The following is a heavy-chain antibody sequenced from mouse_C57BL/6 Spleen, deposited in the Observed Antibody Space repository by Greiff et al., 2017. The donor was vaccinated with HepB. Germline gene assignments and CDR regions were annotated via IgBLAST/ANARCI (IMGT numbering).Heavy chain of an antibody. CDR1: GYTFTSYW. Sequence: QVQLQQPGAELVKPGASVKLSCKASGYTFTSYWMHWVKQRPGQGLEWIGMIHPNSGSTNYNEKFKSKATLTVDKSSSTAYMQLSSLTSEDSAVYYCARGRGYYDSSMDYWGQGTSVTVSS. CDR2: IHPNSGST. J-gene: IGHJ4*01. D-gene: IGHD2-4*01. V-gene: IGHV1-64*01. CDR3: ARGRGYYDSSMDY.